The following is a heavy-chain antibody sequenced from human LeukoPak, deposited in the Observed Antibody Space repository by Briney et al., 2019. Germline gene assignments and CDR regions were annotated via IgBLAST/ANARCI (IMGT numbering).Heavy chain of an antibody. Sequence: SETLSLTCTVSGGSISSYYWSWLRQPPGKGLEWIGYIYYSGSTNYNPSLKSRVTISVDTSKNQFSLKLSSVTAADTAVYYCARVDTIFGVVPGGTNWFDPWGQGTLVTVSS. CDR1: GGSISSYY. V-gene: IGHV4-59*01. J-gene: IGHJ5*02. D-gene: IGHD3-3*01. CDR2: IYYSGST. CDR3: ARVDTIFGVVPGGTNWFDP.